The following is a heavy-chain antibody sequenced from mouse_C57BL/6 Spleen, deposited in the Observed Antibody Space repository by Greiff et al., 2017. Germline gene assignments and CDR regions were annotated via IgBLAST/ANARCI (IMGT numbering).Heavy chain of an antibody. J-gene: IGHJ2*01. D-gene: IGHD3-3*01. Sequence: EVQVVESGGGLVKPGGSRKLSCAASGFTFSDYGMHWVRQAPERGLGWVAYISSGSSTIYYADTVRGRFTLSRDNAKNTLFLQMTSLRSEDTAMYYCARGTLFDYWGQGTTLTVSS. V-gene: IGHV5-17*01. CDR1: GFTFSDYG. CDR3: ARGTLFDY. CDR2: ISSGSSTI.